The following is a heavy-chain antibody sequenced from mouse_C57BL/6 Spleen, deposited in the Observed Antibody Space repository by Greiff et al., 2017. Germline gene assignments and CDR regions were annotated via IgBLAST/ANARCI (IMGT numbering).Heavy chain of an antibody. Sequence: EVQLQESGPELVKPGASVKISCKASGYSFTGYYMNWVKQSPEKSLEWIGEINPSTGGTTYNQKFKAKATLTVDKSSSTAYMQLKSLTSEDSAVYYCARSLGVFDYWGQGTTLTVSS. J-gene: IGHJ2*01. CDR2: INPSTGGT. CDR3: ARSLGVFDY. CDR1: GYSFTGYY. V-gene: IGHV1-42*01. D-gene: IGHD4-1*01.